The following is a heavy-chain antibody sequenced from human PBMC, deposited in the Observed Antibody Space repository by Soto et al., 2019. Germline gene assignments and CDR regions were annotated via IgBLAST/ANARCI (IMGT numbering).Heavy chain of an antibody. CDR3: ARDLPHCGGDCLGSDYYYYYGMDV. J-gene: IGHJ6*02. V-gene: IGHV1-46*01. CDR1: GYTFTSYY. D-gene: IGHD2-21*02. CDR2: INPSGGST. Sequence: GASVKVSCKASGYTFTSYYMHWVRQAPGQGLEWMGIINPSGGSTSYAQKFQGRVTMTRDTSTSTVYMELSSLRSEDTAVYYCARDLPHCGGDCLGSDYYYYYGMDVWGQGTTVTVSS.